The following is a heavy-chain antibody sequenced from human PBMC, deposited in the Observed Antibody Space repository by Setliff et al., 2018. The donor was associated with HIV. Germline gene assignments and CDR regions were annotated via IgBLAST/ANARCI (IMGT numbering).Heavy chain of an antibody. D-gene: IGHD3-22*01. CDR1: GYFISNGYY. V-gene: IGHV4-38-2*02. Sequence: SETLSLTCSVSGYFISNGYYWGWIRQPPGKGLEWVGTICQNGNTYYSPSLGSRVSVSMDMSRNQFSVKLNSGTAADTAVYYCARQAWHYDRDGYFIDYWGQGKLVTVSS. CDR3: ARQAWHYDRDGYFIDY. CDR2: ICQNGNT. J-gene: IGHJ4*02.